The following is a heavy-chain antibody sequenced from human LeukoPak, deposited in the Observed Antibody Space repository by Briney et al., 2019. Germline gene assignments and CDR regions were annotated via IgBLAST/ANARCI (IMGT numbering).Heavy chain of an antibody. J-gene: IGHJ6*03. CDR2: IYHSGST. V-gene: IGHV4-38-2*01. CDR3: ARVYGSYGLQYGYSSSWYSTENYYYYYMDV. D-gene: IGHD6-13*01. Sequence: SETLSLTCAVSGYSISSGYYWGWIRQPPGKGLEWIGSIYHSGSTHYNPSLKSRVTISVDTSKNQFSLKLSSVTAADTAVYYCARVYGSYGLQYGYSSSWYSTENYYYYYMDVWGKGTTVTVSS. CDR1: GYSISSGYY.